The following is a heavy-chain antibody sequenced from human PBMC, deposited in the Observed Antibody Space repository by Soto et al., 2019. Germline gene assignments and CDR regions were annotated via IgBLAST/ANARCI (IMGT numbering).Heavy chain of an antibody. CDR3: ARDREWLAKNYYYYYGMDV. V-gene: IGHV1-3*01. Sequence: ASVKVSCKASGYTFTSYAMHWVRQAPGQRLEWMGWINAGNGNTKYSQKFQGRVTITRDTSASTAYMELSSLRSEDTAVYYCARDREWLAKNYYYYYGMDVWGQGTTVTVYS. CDR1: GYTFTSYA. J-gene: IGHJ6*02. CDR2: INAGNGNT. D-gene: IGHD6-19*01.